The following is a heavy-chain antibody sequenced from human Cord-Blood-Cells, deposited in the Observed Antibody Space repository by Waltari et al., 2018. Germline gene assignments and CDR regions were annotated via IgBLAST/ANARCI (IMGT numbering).Heavy chain of an antibody. Sequence: QVQLQESGPGLVKPSETLSLTCAVSGYSISSGYYWGWIRQPPGKGLEWIGSIYHSGSTYYNPSLKSRVTISVDTSKNQFSLKLSSVTAADTAVYYCARVCGYDSPYFDYWGQGTLVTVSS. CDR1: GYSISSGYY. CDR2: IYHSGST. V-gene: IGHV4-38-2*01. J-gene: IGHJ4*02. D-gene: IGHD5-12*01. CDR3: ARVCGYDSPYFDY.